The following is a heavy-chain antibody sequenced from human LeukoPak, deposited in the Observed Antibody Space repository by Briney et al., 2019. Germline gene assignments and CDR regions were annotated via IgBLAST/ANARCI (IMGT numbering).Heavy chain of an antibody. V-gene: IGHV4-38-2*02. D-gene: IGHD1-26*01. CDR2: IHHSGIT. CDR1: GYSITSGPY. Sequence: PSDTLSLTCAVSGYSITSGPYWGWIRPPPGNGLEWIGSIHHSGITHYNPSLESRVTISVDTSKNHFSLKVTSVTAADTAVYYCARDIVGPTAGWFDPWGPGTLVTVSS. CDR3: ARDIVGPTAGWFDP. J-gene: IGHJ5*02.